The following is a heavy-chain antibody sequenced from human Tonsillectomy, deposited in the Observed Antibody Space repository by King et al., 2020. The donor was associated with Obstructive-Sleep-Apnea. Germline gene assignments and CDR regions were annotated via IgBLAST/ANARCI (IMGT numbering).Heavy chain of an antibody. D-gene: IGHD6-19*01. CDR1: GYTFTGYY. V-gene: IGHV1-2*02. CDR3: AREILSSGWYDH. J-gene: IGHJ5*02. Sequence: LQLVQSGAEVKKSGASVKVSCKASGYTFTGYYMHWVRQAPGQGLEWMGWINPNSGGTNYAQKFQGRVTMTRDTSISTAYMELSRLRSDDMAVYYCAREILSSGWYDHWGQGTLVIVSS. CDR2: INPNSGGT.